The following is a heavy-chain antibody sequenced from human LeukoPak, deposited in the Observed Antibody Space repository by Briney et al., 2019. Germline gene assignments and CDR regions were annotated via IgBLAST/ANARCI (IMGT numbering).Heavy chain of an antibody. CDR2: LNPNSGGT. D-gene: IGHD3-10*01. CDR3: ARGANGGGFDY. Sequence: GSVPVSFQASGYTFTYYHMHWVRPAPGQGLEWMGWLNPNSGGTKYAQKFQGWVTINRDTQLNTPYVELSRLRSDDTAVYYCARGANGGGFDYWGQGTLVTVSS. V-gene: IGHV1-2*04. J-gene: IGHJ4*02. CDR1: GYTFTYYH.